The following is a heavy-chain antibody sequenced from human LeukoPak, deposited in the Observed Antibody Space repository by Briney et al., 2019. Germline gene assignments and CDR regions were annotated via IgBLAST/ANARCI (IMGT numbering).Heavy chain of an antibody. D-gene: IGHD3-10*01. CDR2: IYYSGST. CDR3: ASNYYGSGSLDY. V-gene: IGHV4-59*08. J-gene: IGHJ4*02. CDR1: GGSISSYY. Sequence: SETLSLTCTVSGGSISSYYWSWLRQPPGKGLEWIGYIYYSGSTNYNPSLKSRVTISVDTSKNQFSLKLGSVTAADTAVYYCASNYYGSGSLDYWGQGNLVTVSS.